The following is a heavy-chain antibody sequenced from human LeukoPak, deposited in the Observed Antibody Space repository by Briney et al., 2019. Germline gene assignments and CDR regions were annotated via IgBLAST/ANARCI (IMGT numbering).Heavy chain of an antibody. Sequence: ASVKVSCKASGYTFTSYDINWVRQATGQGLEWMGWMSPNSGNTGYAQKFQGRVTITRNTSISTAYMELSSLRSEDTAVYYCARGYYYDSSGYYFVAFDYWGQGTLVTVSS. J-gene: IGHJ4*02. CDR2: MSPNSGNT. CDR1: GYTFTSYD. V-gene: IGHV1-8*03. CDR3: ARGYYYDSSGYYFVAFDY. D-gene: IGHD3-22*01.